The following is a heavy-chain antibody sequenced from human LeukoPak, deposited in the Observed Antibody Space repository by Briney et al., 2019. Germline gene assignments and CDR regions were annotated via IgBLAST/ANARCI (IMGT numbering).Heavy chain of an antibody. Sequence: SETLSLTCTVSGGSISSYYWSWIRQPPGKGLEWIGYIYYSGSTNYNPSLKSRVTISVDTSKDQFSLKLSSVTAADTAVYYCASSIAAAGQGMDVWGQGTTATVSS. V-gene: IGHV4-59*12. CDR2: IYYSGST. J-gene: IGHJ6*02. D-gene: IGHD6-13*01. CDR3: ASSIAAAGQGMDV. CDR1: GGSISSYY.